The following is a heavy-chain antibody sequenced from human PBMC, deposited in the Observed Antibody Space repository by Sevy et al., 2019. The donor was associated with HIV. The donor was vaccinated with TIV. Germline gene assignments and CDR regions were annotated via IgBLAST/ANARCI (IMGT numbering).Heavy chain of an antibody. CDR1: GFTFSSYW. J-gene: IGHJ4*02. Sequence: GGSLRLSCAASGFTFSSYWMTWVRQAPGKGLEWVANIKQDMSEKYYADSVKGRFTISRDNARNSLYLQMESLRAEDTGVYYCARGQQVTMLVVIGGLYFDFWGQGTLVTVSS. V-gene: IGHV3-7*01. D-gene: IGHD3-22*01. CDR3: ARGQQVTMLVVIGGLYFDF. CDR2: IKQDMSEK.